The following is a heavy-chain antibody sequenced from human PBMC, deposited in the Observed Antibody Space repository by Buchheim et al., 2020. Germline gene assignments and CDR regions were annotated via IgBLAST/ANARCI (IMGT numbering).Heavy chain of an antibody. J-gene: IGHJ4*02. Sequence: QVQLVESGGGVVQPGRSLRLSCAASGFTFSSYGMHWVRQAPGKGLEWVAVIWYDGSNKYYADSVKGRFTISRDNSKNTLYLQMNSLRAEDTAVYYCARGPGIYYYDSSGYFWGQGTL. CDR1: GFTFSSYG. D-gene: IGHD3-22*01. CDR3: ARGPGIYYYDSSGYF. V-gene: IGHV3-33*01. CDR2: IWYDGSNK.